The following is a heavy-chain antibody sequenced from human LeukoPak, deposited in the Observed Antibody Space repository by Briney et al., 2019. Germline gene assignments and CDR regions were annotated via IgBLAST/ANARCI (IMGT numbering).Heavy chain of an antibody. CDR3: ARGPYGDYTLGI. Sequence: SETLSLTCTVSGGSVSSGGYYWSWIRQPPGKGLEWIGYIYYSGSTNYNPSLKSRVTISVDTSKNQFSLKLSSVTAADTAVYYCARGPYGDYTLGIWGQGTMVTVSS. V-gene: IGHV4-61*08. CDR1: GGSVSSGGYY. D-gene: IGHD4-17*01. J-gene: IGHJ3*02. CDR2: IYYSGST.